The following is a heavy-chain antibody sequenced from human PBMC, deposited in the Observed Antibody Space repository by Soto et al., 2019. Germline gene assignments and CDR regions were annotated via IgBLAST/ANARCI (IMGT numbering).Heavy chain of an antibody. CDR1: GYRFTSNW. D-gene: IGHD2-2*02. CDR3: ARHCEESSWYTNDGFEV. CDR2: IYPGYSDI. J-gene: IGHJ3*01. V-gene: IGHV5-51*01. Sequence: GESLKISCKGSGYRFTSNWIGWVRQMPGKGLEWMGIIYPGYSDIRYSPSFQGQVTISADNSISTAYLQWSSLKASDTAMYYCARHCEESSWYTNDGFEVWGQGTMVTVSS.